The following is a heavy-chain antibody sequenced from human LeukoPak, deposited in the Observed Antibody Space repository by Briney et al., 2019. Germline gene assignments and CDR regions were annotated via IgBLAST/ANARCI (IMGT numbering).Heavy chain of an antibody. D-gene: IGHD3-16*02. V-gene: IGHV4-59*01. CDR3: AREGTYDYVWGSYRLFDY. CDR1: GCSISSYY. CDR2: IYYSGST. J-gene: IGHJ4*02. Sequence: SETLSLTCTVSGCSISSYYWSWIRQPPGKGLEWIGCIYYSGSTNYNPSLKSRVAISVDTSKNQFSLKLSSVTAADTAVYYCAREGTYDYVWGSYRLFDYWGQGTLVTVSS.